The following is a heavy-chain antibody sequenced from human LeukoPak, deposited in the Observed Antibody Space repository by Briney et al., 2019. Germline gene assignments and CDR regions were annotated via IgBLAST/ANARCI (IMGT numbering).Heavy chain of an antibody. Sequence: GGSLRLSCAAPGFTFSTHAMSWVRQAPGEGLEWVSAISGGGESTYYVDSVKGRFTISRDNSKNSLYLQMNSLRAEDTAVYYCAKAYCGGGSCYSGTSWFDPWGQGTLVTVSS. D-gene: IGHD2-15*01. CDR1: GFTFSTHA. V-gene: IGHV3-23*01. J-gene: IGHJ5*02. CDR2: ISGGGEST. CDR3: AKAYCGGGSCYSGTSWFDP.